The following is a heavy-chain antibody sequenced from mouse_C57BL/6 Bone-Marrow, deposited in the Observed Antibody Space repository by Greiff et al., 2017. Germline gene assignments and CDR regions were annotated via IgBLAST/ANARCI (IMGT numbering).Heavy chain of an antibody. CDR2: IYPRSGNT. Sequence: QVQLQQSGAELARPGASVKLSCKASGYTFTSYGISWVKQRTGQGLEWIGEIYPRSGNTYYNEKFKGKATLTADKSSSTAYMELLSLTSEYSAVYFCAICDYAIDYWGQGTTLTVSS. CDR1: GYTFTSYG. J-gene: IGHJ2*01. V-gene: IGHV1-81*01. D-gene: IGHD2-4*01. CDR3: AICDYAIDY.